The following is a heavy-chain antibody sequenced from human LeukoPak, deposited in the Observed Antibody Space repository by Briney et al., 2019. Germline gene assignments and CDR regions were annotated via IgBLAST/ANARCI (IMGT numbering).Heavy chain of an antibody. CDR1: GLTVSSNY. D-gene: IGHD2-8*01. V-gene: IGHV3-66*01. CDR3: TRDFHYGVFNI. J-gene: IGHJ3*02. Sequence: QPGGSLRLSCAASGLTVSSNYMSWVRQVPGKGLEWVSIIYSGGSTYYADSVKGRFNISRDNSKNTLYLQMNSLRAEDTAIYYCTRDFHYGVFNIWGQGTMVTVSS. CDR2: IYSGGST.